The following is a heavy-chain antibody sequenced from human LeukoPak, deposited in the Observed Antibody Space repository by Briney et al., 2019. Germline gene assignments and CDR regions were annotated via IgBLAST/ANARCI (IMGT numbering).Heavy chain of an antibody. V-gene: IGHV3-15*01. CDR1: GFTFSNAW. D-gene: IGHD4-17*01. J-gene: IGHJ3*02. Sequence: GGSLRLSCAASGFTFSNAWMSWVRQAPGKGLEWVGRIKSKTDGGTTDYAAPVKGRFTISRDDSKNTLYLQMNSLKTEDTAVYYCTTESSWGFMDYGDYSAAFDIWGQGTMVTVSS. CDR2: IKSKTDGGTT. CDR3: TTESSWGFMDYGDYSAAFDI.